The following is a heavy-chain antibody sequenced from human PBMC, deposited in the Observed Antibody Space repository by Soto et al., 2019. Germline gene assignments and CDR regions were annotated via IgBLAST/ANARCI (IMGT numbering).Heavy chain of an antibody. Sequence: QVPLVESGGGVVQPGRSLRLSCAASGFTFSSYAMHWVRQAPGKGLEWVAVISYDGSNKYYADSVKGRFTISRDNSKNTLYLQMNSLRAEDTAVYYCAREKLYQWLVQYYFDYWGQGTLVTVSS. V-gene: IGHV3-30-3*01. D-gene: IGHD6-19*01. CDR2: ISYDGSNK. CDR3: AREKLYQWLVQYYFDY. J-gene: IGHJ4*02. CDR1: GFTFSSYA.